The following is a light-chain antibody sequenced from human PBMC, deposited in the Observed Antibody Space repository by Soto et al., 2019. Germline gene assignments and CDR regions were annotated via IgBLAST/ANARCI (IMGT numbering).Light chain of an antibody. CDR2: DAS. CDR3: QQGGNWPLT. CDR1: QSVSSH. V-gene: IGKV3-11*01. J-gene: IGKJ5*01. Sequence: EIVLTPSPATLSFSPGEGATVSCRASQSVSSHLAWYQQKRGQAPRLLIYDASSRASGIPARFSGSGSGTDFTLTISYLEPEDFAVYYCQQGGNWPLTFGQGTRLEIK.